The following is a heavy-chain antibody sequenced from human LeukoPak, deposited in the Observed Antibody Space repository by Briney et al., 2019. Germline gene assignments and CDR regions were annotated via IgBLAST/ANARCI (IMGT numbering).Heavy chain of an antibody. D-gene: IGHD1-26*01. CDR2: ISGSGGST. CDR3: AKGQVGATTRYYYYMDV. CDR1: GFTFSSYA. Sequence: PGGSLRLSCAASGFTFSSYAMSWVRQAPGKGLEWVSAISGSGGSTYYADSVKGRFTISRDNSKNTLYLQMNSLRAEDTAVYYCAKGQVGATTRYYYYMDVWGKGTTVTVSS. V-gene: IGHV3-23*01. J-gene: IGHJ6*03.